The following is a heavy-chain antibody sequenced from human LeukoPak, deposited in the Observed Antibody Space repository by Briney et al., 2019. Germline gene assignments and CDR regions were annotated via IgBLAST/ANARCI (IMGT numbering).Heavy chain of an antibody. V-gene: IGHV3-30-3*01. D-gene: IGHD1-26*01. CDR2: ISSDGSNK. Sequence: GGSLRLSCAASGFTFSNYAMHWVRQAPGKGLEWVAVISSDGSNKYYANSVKGRFTISRDNSKNTLYLQMNSLRAEDTAVYYCARSSYSGSYYPLDYWGQGTLVTVSS. J-gene: IGHJ4*02. CDR3: ARSSYSGSYYPLDY. CDR1: GFTFSNYA.